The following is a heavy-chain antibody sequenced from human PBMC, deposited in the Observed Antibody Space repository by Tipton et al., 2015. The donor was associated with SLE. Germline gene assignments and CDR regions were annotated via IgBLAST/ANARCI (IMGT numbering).Heavy chain of an antibody. CDR1: GGSISSSSYY. CDR2: IYYSGST. V-gene: IGHV4-39*01. J-gene: IGHJ4*02. Sequence: LRLSCTVSGGSISSSSYYWGWIRQPPGKGLEWIGSIYYSGSTYYNPSLKSRVTISVDTSKNQFSLKLSSVTAADTAVYYCARLVVPAASYFDSWGQGTLVTVSS. D-gene: IGHD2-2*01. CDR3: ARLVVPAASYFDS.